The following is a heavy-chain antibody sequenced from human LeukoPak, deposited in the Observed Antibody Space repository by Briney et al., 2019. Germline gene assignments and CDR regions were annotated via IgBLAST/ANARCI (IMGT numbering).Heavy chain of an antibody. Sequence: SETLSLTCAVYRGSFSGSFSGYYWTWIRQPPGKGLEWIGEINHSGTTNYNPPLRSRVTISADTAKSQFSLRLTSVTAADTAVYYCARHGGGGYSGYDRRGHYYFDYWGQGTLVTVSS. CDR2: INHSGTT. V-gene: IGHV4-34*01. D-gene: IGHD5-12*01. CDR1: RGSFSGSFSGYY. CDR3: ARHGGGGYSGYDRRGHYYFDY. J-gene: IGHJ4*02.